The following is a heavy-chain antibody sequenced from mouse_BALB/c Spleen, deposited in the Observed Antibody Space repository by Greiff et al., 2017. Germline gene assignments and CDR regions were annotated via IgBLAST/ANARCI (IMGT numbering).Heavy chain of an antibody. CDR2: INPSNGGT. D-gene: IGHD6-1*01. Sequence: QVQLQQSGAELVKPGASVTLSCKASGYTFTSYYMYWVKQRPGQGLEWIGEINPSNGGTNFNEKFKSKATLTVDKSSSTAYMQLSSLTSEDSAVYYCTSGPWAYWGQGTTLTVSS. CDR3: TSGPWAY. V-gene: IGHV1S81*02. CDR1: GYTFTSYY. J-gene: IGHJ2*01.